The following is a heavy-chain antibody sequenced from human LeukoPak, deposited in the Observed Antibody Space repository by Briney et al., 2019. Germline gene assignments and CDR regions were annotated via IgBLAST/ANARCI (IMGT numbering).Heavy chain of an antibody. V-gene: IGHV4-59*01. CDR2: IYYSGST. CDR3: ARARSAYYGSGIGWFDP. Sequence: SETLSLTCTVSGGSISSYYWSWIRQPPGKGLEWIGYIYYSGSTNYNPSLKSRVTISVDTSKNQFSLKLSPVTAADTAVYYCARARSAYYGSGIGWFDPWGQGTLVTVSS. D-gene: IGHD3-10*01. CDR1: GGSISSYY. J-gene: IGHJ5*02.